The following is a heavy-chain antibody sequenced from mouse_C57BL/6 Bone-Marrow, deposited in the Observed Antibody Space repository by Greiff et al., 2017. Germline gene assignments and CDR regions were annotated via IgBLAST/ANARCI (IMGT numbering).Heavy chain of an antibody. CDR3: ARGHYGSSDWYFDV. D-gene: IGHD1-1*01. CDR1: GFTFSDYG. V-gene: IGHV5-17*01. CDR2: ISSGSSTI. J-gene: IGHJ1*03. Sequence: EVQLVESGGGLVKPGGSLKLSCAASGFTFSDYGMHWVRQAPEKGLEWVAYISSGSSTIYYADTVKGRFTISRDNAKNTLFLQMTSLRSEDTAMYYCARGHYGSSDWYFDVWGTGTTVTVSS.